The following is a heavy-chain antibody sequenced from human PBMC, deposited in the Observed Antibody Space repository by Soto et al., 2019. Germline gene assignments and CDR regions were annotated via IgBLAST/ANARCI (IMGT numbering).Heavy chain of an antibody. CDR2: AIPVLGVA. V-gene: IGHV1-69*02. Sequence: QVQLVQSGAEVKKPGSSVRVSCKASGGNFRSQSISSSWVRQAPGQGLEWMGRAIPVLGVANYAQKFQGRVTITADDSSSRVHMVRSSLRSEDKAVDYCARGREVAAAYTVDTNYHYGMDVWGQGTTVTVSS. J-gene: IGHJ6*02. CDR1: GGNFRSQS. D-gene: IGHD6-13*01. CDR3: ARGREVAAAYTVDTNYHYGMDV.